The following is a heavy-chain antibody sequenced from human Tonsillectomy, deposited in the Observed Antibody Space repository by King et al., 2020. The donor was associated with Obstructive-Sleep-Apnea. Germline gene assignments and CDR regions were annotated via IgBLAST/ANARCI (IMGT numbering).Heavy chain of an antibody. D-gene: IGHD1-1*01. J-gene: IGHJ4*02. CDR3: ARDQGGRSWPSYYFDY. CDR2: FYYGGST. V-gene: IGHV4-59*11. CDR1: RGSITSHY. Sequence: QLQESGPGLVKPSETLSLTCTVSRGSITSHYWNWIRQPPGQGLEWIGYFYYGGSTNYNPSLKSRVTISGDTSKNQFSLKLRSLTAPDTAVYYCARDQGGRSWPSYYFDYWGQGTLVTVSS.